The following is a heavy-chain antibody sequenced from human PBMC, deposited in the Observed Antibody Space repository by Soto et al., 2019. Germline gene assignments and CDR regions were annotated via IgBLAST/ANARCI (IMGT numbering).Heavy chain of an antibody. CDR3: ARAREDTAMVTDWFDP. Sequence: PSETLSLTCAVSGYSISSGYYWGWLRQPPGKGLEWIGSIYHGGSTNYNPSLKSRVTISVDTSKNQFSLKLSSVTAADTAVYYCARAREDTAMVTDWFDPWGQGTLVTVSS. J-gene: IGHJ5*02. CDR1: GYSISSGYY. CDR2: IYHGGST. D-gene: IGHD5-18*01. V-gene: IGHV4-38-2*01.